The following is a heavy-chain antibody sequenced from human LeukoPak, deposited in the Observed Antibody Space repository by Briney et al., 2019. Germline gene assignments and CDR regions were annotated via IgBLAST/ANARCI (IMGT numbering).Heavy chain of an antibody. J-gene: IGHJ4*02. D-gene: IGHD6-6*01. Sequence: GESLKISCKGSGYSFTNYWIGWVRQMPGKGLEWMGIIYPGDSDTKYSPSFQGQVTISADKSISTAYLQWNSLKASDTVMYYCARLVAPRPVDYWGQGTLVTVSS. CDR1: GYSFTNYW. CDR2: IYPGDSDT. CDR3: ARLVAPRPVDY. V-gene: IGHV5-51*01.